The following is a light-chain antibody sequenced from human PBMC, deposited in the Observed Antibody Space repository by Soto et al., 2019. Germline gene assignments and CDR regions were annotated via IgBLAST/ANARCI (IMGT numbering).Light chain of an antibody. CDR1: QSVSSSY. V-gene: IGKV3-20*01. J-gene: IGKJ1*01. Sequence: DIVLTQSPGTLSFSPGERATLSCRASQSVSSSYLAWYQQKPGQAPRLLIYGASSRATGIPDMFSGSGSGTYFTLTISILEPEDAALYYCQQYGTSPTFGQGTKVDIK. CDR2: GAS. CDR3: QQYGTSPT.